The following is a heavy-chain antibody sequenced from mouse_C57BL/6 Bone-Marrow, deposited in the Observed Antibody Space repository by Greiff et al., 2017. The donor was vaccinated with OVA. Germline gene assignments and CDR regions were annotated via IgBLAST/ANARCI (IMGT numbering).Heavy chain of an antibody. V-gene: IGHV1-76*01. CDR3: ARRDDSTWFAY. Sequence: QVQLQQSGAELVRPGASVKLSCKASGYTFTDYYINWVKQRPGQGLEWIARIYPGSGNTYYNEKFKGKATLTAEKSSSTAYMQLSSLTSEDSAVYFCARRDDSTWFAYWGQGTLVTVSA. D-gene: IGHD2-13*01. J-gene: IGHJ3*01. CDR1: GYTFTDYY. CDR2: IYPGSGNT.